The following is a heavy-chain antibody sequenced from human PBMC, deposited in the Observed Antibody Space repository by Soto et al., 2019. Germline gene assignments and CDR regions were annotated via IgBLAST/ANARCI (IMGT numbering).Heavy chain of an antibody. V-gene: IGHV4-59*01. CDR1: CSPILSSH. Sequence: PETPYITCTISCSPILSSHCRWIGESSRMGLEWIGYIYYSGSTNYNPSLKSRVTISIDTSKNQFSLKLSSATAADTAVYYCVRDPGLGGEHDFWSGYPQGEDMDVLGKGNTVT. CDR2: IYYSGST. D-gene: IGHD3-3*01. CDR3: VRDPGLGGEHDFWSGYPQGEDMDV. J-gene: IGHJ6*04.